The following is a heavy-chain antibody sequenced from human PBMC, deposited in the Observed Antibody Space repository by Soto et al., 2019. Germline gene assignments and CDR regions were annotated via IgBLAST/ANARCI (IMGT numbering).Heavy chain of an antibody. V-gene: IGHV1-69*02. D-gene: IGHD3-10*01. Sequence: QVQLVQSGAEVKKPGSSVKVSCKASGGTFSSYTISWVRQAPGQGLEWMGRIIPILGIANYAQKFQGRVTITADKSTSTAYMELSSLRSEDTAVYYCASARITMVRGTTGSTPGARDIVVRGVLRWFDPWGQGTLVTVSS. CDR2: IIPILGIA. CDR3: ASARITMVRGTTGSTPGARDIVVRGVLRWFDP. CDR1: GGTFSSYT. J-gene: IGHJ5*02.